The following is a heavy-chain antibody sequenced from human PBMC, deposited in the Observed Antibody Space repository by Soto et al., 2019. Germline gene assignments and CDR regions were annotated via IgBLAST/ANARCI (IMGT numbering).Heavy chain of an antibody. CDR3: ARKIGGDWRSIFDY. CDR2: IYYSGST. D-gene: IGHD2-21*02. CDR1: GGSISSYY. J-gene: IGHJ4*02. V-gene: IGHV4-59*01. Sequence: SETLSLTCTVSGGSISSYYWSWIRQPPGKGLEWIGYIYYSGSTNYNPSLKSRVTISVDTSKNQFSLKLSSVTAADTAVYYCARKIGGDWRSIFDYCGQGTLVTVSS.